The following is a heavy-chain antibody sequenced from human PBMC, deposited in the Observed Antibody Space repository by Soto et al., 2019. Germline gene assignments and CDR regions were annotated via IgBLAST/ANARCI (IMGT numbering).Heavy chain of an antibody. V-gene: IGHV3-30*18. J-gene: IGHJ6*02. D-gene: IGHD2-15*01. CDR3: ANSAIRGGKKTYYYYYGMDV. CDR2: ISYDGSNK. Sequence: GGSLRLSCAASGFTFSSYGMHWVRQAPGKGLEWVAVISYDGSNKYYADSVKGRFTISRDNSKNTLYLQMNSLRAEDTAVYYCANSAIRGGKKTYYYYYGMDVWGQGTTVTVS. CDR1: GFTFSSYG.